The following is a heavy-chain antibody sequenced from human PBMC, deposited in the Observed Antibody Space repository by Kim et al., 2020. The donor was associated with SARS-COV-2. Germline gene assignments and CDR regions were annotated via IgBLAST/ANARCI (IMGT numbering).Heavy chain of an antibody. V-gene: IGHV3-23*01. CDR2: ISGSGGST. Sequence: GGSLRLSCAASGFTFSSYAMSWVRQAPGKGLEWVSAISGSGGSTYYADSVKGRFSISRDNSKNTLYLQMNSLRAEDTAVYYCAKDNPLTVLRYFDWYYGMDVWGQGTTVTVSS. J-gene: IGHJ6*02. CDR3: AKDNPLTVLRYFDWYYGMDV. CDR1: GFTFSSYA. D-gene: IGHD3-9*01.